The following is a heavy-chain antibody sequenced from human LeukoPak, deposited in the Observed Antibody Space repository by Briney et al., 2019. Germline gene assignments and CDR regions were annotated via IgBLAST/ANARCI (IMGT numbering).Heavy chain of an antibody. J-gene: IGHJ4*02. D-gene: IGHD3-3*01. CDR2: IDRDGNPR. CDR1: GFSFGEYW. CDR3: VASRWSGALDF. V-gene: IGHV3-74*01. Sequence: PGGSLRLSCAASGFSFGEYWMLWVRQTPRNGLSWIARIDRDGNPRIYAAPVMGRFTISRDNAKHALYLQMNSLKDEDTAVYYCVASRWSGALDFWGQGSLVTVSS.